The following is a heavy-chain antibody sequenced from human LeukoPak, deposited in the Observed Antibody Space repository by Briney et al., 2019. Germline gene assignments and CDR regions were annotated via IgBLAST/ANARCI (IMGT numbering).Heavy chain of an antibody. Sequence: KTSETLSLTCPVSGGSISSYYWSWIRQPPGKGLEWIGYIYYSGSTNYNPSLKSRVTISVDRSKNQFSLKLSSVTAADTAVYYCARQYSYGRGWFDPWGQGTLVTVSP. CDR1: GGSISSYY. V-gene: IGHV4-59*12. CDR2: IYYSGST. CDR3: ARQYSYGRGWFDP. D-gene: IGHD5-18*01. J-gene: IGHJ5*02.